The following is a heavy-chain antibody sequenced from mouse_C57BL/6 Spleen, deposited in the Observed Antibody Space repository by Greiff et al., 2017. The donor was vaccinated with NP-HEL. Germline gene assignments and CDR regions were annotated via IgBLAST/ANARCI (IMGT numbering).Heavy chain of an antibody. CDR3: ARGGTGAFDY. CDR1: GFTFSSYA. V-gene: IGHV5-4*01. D-gene: IGHD4-1*01. J-gene: IGHJ2*01. CDR2: ISDGGSYT. Sequence: DVHLVESGGGLVKPGGSLKLSCAASGFTFSSYAMSWVRQTPEKRLEWVATISDGGSYTYYPDNVKGRFTISRDNAKNNLYLQMSHLKSEDTAMYYCARGGTGAFDYWGQGTTLTVSS.